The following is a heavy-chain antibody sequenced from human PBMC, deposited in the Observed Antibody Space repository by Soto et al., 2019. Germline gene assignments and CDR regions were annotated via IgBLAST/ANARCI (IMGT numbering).Heavy chain of an antibody. Sequence: GGSLRLSCVVSGFIFSEYQFNWVRQAPGKGLEWVSAISGSGGSTYYADSVKGRFTISRDNSKNTLYLQMNSLRAEDTAVYYCAKVLAAAGRGSYYYYYGMDVWGQGTTVTVSS. D-gene: IGHD6-13*01. V-gene: IGHV3-23*01. CDR1: GFIFSEYQ. J-gene: IGHJ6*02. CDR3: AKVLAAAGRGSYYYYYGMDV. CDR2: ISGSGGST.